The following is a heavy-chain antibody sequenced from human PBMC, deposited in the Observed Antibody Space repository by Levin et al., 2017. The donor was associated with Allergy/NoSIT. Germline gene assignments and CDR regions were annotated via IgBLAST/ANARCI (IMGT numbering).Heavy chain of an antibody. J-gene: IGHJ6*02. CDR3: AKDQAVAGYYYYYGMDA. CDR2: ISSSSSSI. D-gene: IGHD6-19*01. CDR1: GFTFSNYN. V-gene: IGHV3-21*01. Sequence: GGSLRLSCAASGFTFSNYNMNWVRQAPGKGLEWVSSISSSSSSIYYADSVKGRFTISRDNAKKSLYLQMNSLRAEDTAVYYCAKDQAVAGYYYYYGMDAWGQGTTVTVSS.